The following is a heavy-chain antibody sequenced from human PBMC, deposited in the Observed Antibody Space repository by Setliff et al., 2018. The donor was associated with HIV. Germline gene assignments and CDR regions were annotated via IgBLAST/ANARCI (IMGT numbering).Heavy chain of an antibody. CDR2: IYYSGST. J-gene: IGHJ3*02. Sequence: PSETLSLTCTVSGGSLRSSTYYWGWIRQPPGKGLEWIGSIYYSGSTYYNPSPNSRVTISVDTPKNRFSLRVSSVTAADTAVYYGARRGAYYYDSSGAGGAFDIWGQGTMVTVSS. D-gene: IGHD3-22*01. CDR1: GGSLRSSTYY. V-gene: IGHV4-39*01. CDR3: ARRGAYYYDSSGAGGAFDI.